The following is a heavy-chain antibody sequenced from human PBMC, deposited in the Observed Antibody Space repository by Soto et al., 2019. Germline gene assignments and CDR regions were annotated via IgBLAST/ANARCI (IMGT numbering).Heavy chain of an antibody. CDR3: TTSLLSTGTTYGYYYYGMDV. D-gene: IGHD1-7*01. V-gene: IGHV3-15*07. CDR2: IKSKTDGGTT. J-gene: IGHJ6*02. CDR1: GFTFSNAW. Sequence: EVQLVESGGGLVKPGGSLRLSCAASGFTFSNAWMNWVRQAPGKGLEWVGRIKSKTDGGTTDYAAPVKGRFTISRDDSKNTLYLQMNSLKTEDTAVYYCTTSLLSTGTTYGYYYYGMDVWGQGTTVTVSS.